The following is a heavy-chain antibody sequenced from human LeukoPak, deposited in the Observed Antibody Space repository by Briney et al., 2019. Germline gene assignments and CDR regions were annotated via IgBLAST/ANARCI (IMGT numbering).Heavy chain of an antibody. CDR2: ISSGSVYI. D-gene: IGHD6-13*01. J-gene: IGHJ4*02. CDR3: ARGPKYISATGPYYFDY. V-gene: IGHV3-21*01. Sequence: GGLRLSCAASRFTFSVYSMNWVRQAPGKGLQWVASISSGSVYIYYGDSMKGRFTISRDNAKNSMYLQMYSLRAEDTAVYYCARGPKYISATGPYYFDYWGQGTPVTVSS. CDR1: RFTFSVYS.